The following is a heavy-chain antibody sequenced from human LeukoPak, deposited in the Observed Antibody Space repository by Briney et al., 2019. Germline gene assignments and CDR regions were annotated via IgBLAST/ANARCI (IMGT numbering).Heavy chain of an antibody. D-gene: IGHD6-13*01. J-gene: IGHJ4*02. CDR2: IYSGGST. V-gene: IGHV3-53*01. CDR3: ASYSSLDY. Sequence: GGSLRLSCAASGFTVSSNYMSWVRQAPGKGLEWVSLIYSGGSTYYADSVKGRLTISRDNSKNTLYLQMSSLRAEDTAVYYCASYSSLDYWGQGTLVTVSS. CDR1: GFTVSSNY.